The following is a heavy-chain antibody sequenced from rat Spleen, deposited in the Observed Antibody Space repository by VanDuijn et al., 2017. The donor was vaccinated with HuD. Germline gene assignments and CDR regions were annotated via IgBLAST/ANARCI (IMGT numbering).Heavy chain of an antibody. Sequence: VQLKESGPGLVQPSQTLSLTCTVSGFSLTDYSVHWVRQPPGKGLEWMGIMWSGGSTAYNSALKSRLSISRDTTKSQVFLKINSLQTEDTAIYFCIREGLMYTTDIPHYWGQGVMVTVSS. CDR1: GFSLTDYS. CDR2: MWSGGST. D-gene: IGHD1-6*01. J-gene: IGHJ2*01. CDR3: IREGLMYTTDIPHY. V-gene: IGHV2S63*01.